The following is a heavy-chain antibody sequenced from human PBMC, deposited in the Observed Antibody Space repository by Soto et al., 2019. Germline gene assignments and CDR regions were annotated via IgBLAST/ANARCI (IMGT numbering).Heavy chain of an antibody. CDR3: ARDVAFDI. J-gene: IGHJ3*02. V-gene: IGHV3-11*01. CDR1: GFTFSNFA. CDR2: ITGSTI. Sequence: GGSLRLSCAASGFTFSNFAMSWVRHAPGKGLEWVSEITGSTIYYADSVKGRFTISRDNAKNSLYLQMNSLRAEDTAVYYCARDVAFDIWGQGTMVTVSS.